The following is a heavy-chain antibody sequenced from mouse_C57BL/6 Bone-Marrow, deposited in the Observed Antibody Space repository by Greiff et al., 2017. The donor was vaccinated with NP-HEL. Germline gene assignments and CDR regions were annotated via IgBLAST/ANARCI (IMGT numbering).Heavy chain of an antibody. V-gene: IGHV1-55*01. CDR2: IYPGSGST. CDR1: GYTFTSYW. CDR3: ARYGYGDYVDY. J-gene: IGHJ2*01. Sequence: QVQLQQPGAELVKPGASVKMSCKASGYTFTSYWITWVKQRPGQGLEWIGDIYPGSGSTNYTEKFKSKATLTVDTSTSTAYMQLSSLTSEDSAVYYCARYGYGDYVDYWGQGTTLTVSS. D-gene: IGHD2-2*01.